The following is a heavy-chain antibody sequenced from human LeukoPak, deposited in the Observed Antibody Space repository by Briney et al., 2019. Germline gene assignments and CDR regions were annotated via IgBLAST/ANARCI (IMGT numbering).Heavy chain of an antibody. CDR3: ARVPGVPSLDY. D-gene: IGHD7-27*01. J-gene: IGHJ4*02. Sequence: SETLSLTCTVSGGSISSYYWSWIRQPPGKGLEWIGYIYYSGSTNYNPSLKSRVTISVDTSKNQFSLKLSSVTAADTAVYYCARVPGVPSLDYWGQGTLVTVSS. CDR1: GGSISSYY. CDR2: IYYSGST. V-gene: IGHV4-59*08.